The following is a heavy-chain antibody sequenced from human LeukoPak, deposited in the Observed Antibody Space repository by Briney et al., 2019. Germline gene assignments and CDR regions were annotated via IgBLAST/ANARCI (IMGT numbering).Heavy chain of an antibody. V-gene: IGHV1-2*02. D-gene: IGHD4-17*01. CDR3: ARDTQTTVTTAGY. CDR1: GYTFTVYY. J-gene: IGHJ4*02. CDR2: TSPNTGGT. Sequence: ASVKVSCEASGYTFTVYYMHWVRQAPGQGLEWMGWTSPNTGGTNYAQKFEGRVTMTRDTSIRTAYMELSRLTSDDTAVYYCARDTQTTVTTAGYWGQGTLVTVSS.